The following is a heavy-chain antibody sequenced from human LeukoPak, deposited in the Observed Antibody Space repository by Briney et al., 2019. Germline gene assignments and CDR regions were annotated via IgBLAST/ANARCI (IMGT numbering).Heavy chain of an antibody. V-gene: IGHV1-2*02. Sequence: GASVKVSCKASGYTFTGYYMHWVRQAPGQGLEWMGWINPNSGGTNYAQKLQGRVTMTRDTSISTAYMELSRLRSDDTAVYYCARDLLGDRPPNAWAHWGQGTLVTVSS. CDR2: INPNSGGT. CDR1: GYTFTGYY. D-gene: IGHD2-21*01. J-gene: IGHJ4*02. CDR3: ARDLLGDRPPNAWAH.